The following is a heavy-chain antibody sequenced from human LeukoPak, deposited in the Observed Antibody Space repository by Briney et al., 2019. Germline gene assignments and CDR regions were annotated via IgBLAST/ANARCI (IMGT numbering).Heavy chain of an antibody. CDR3: ARWGLGPSFDY. D-gene: IGHD1-26*01. V-gene: IGHV3-20*04. CDR2: INWNGGST. J-gene: IGHJ4*02. CDR1: GFTFDDYG. Sequence: GGSLRLSCAASGFTFDDYGMSWVRQAPGKGLEWVSGINWNGGSTGYADSVKGRFTISRDNAKKSVSLQMNSLRAEDTAVYYCARWGLGPSFDYWGQGNLVTVAS.